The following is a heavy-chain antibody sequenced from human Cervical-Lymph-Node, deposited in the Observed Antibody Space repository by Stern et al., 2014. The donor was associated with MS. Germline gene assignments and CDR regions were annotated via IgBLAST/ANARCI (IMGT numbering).Heavy chain of an antibody. Sequence: QVQLQESGPGLVKPSQTLSLTCTVSGGSISSGSYYWSWIRQPAGKGLEWIGRIYTSGSTTYNPSLKCRFTISVATSKNQFSLKLSSVTAADTAVYYCARDCRLRYFDNYGMDVWGQGTTVTVSS. CDR2: IYTSGST. CDR3: ARDCRLRYFDNYGMDV. V-gene: IGHV4-61*02. CDR1: GGSISSGSYY. D-gene: IGHD3-9*01. J-gene: IGHJ6*02.